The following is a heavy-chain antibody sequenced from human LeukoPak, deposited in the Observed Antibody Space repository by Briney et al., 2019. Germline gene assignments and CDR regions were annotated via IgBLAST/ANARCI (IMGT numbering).Heavy chain of an antibody. D-gene: IGHD3-22*01. V-gene: IGHV4-39*07. CDR2: IYYSGST. Sequence: SETLSLTCTVSGGSISSSSYYWGRIRQPPGKGLEWIGSIYYSGSTYYNPSLKSRVTISVDTSKNQFSLKLSSVTAADTAVYYCARLRFYYYDSSPWFDPWGQGTLVTVSS. CDR1: GGSISSSSYY. J-gene: IGHJ5*02. CDR3: ARLRFYYYDSSPWFDP.